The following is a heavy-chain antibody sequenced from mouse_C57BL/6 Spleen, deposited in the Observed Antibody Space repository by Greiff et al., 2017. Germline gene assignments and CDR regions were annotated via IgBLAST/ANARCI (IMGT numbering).Heavy chain of an antibody. D-gene: IGHD2-3*01. CDR3: ARGRRDGYFDY. Sequence: VQLQQSGPELVKPGASVKISCKASGYSFTGYYMNWVKQSPEKSLEWIGEINPSTGGTTYNQKFKAKATLTVDKSSSTAYMQLKSLTSEDSAVYYCARGRRDGYFDYWGQGTTRTVSS. CDR2: INPSTGGT. CDR1: GYSFTGYY. V-gene: IGHV1-42*01. J-gene: IGHJ2*01.